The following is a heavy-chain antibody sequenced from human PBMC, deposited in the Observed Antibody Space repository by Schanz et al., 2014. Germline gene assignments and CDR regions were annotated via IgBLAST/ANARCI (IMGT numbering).Heavy chain of an antibody. V-gene: IGHV4-34*01. D-gene: IGHD3-10*01. Sequence: QVQLQQWGAGLLKASETLSLTCAVYGGSSSDCYWSWIRQPPGKGLEWIGEINHSGGTNYNPSLKSRVTMSVDTPKNQFSLILTSVTAADTAVYYCELITLDRGVRNDYWGQGTLVSVSS. CDR2: INHSGGT. CDR3: ELITLDRGVRNDY. J-gene: IGHJ4*02. CDR1: GGSSSDCY.